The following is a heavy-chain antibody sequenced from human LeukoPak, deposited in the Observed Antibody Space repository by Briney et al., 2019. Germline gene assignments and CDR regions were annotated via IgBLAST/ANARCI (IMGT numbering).Heavy chain of an antibody. D-gene: IGHD2-2*01. Sequence: SVVVSCTASEGTFSSYAISWVGQAPGQRRKWMGGIIPIFGTANYAQKFEGRVTITTDESTSTAYMELSSLRSEDTAVYYCASNIVVVPAARWRYYYYMDVWGKGTTVTVSS. CDR2: IIPIFGTA. V-gene: IGHV1-69*05. CDR1: EGTFSSYA. CDR3: ASNIVVVPAARWRYYYYMDV. J-gene: IGHJ6*03.